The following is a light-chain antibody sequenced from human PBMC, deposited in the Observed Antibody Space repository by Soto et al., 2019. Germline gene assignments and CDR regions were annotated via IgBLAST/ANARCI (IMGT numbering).Light chain of an antibody. V-gene: IGKV3-11*01. CDR3: QQRSNWPIT. CDR1: QSVSSY. Sequence: IVLTHSPGTLSFSPGEMATLSFRASQSVSSYLAWYQQKPGQAPRLLIYDASNRATGIPARFSGSGSGTDFTLTISSLEPEDFAVYYCQQRSNWPITFGQGTRLEIK. J-gene: IGKJ5*01. CDR2: DAS.